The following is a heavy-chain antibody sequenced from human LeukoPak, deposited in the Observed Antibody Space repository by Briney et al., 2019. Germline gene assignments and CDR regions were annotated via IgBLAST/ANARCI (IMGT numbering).Heavy chain of an antibody. CDR1: GGSISSGSYY. Sequence: SETLSLTCTVSGGSISSGSYYWSWIRQPAGKGLEWIGRIYTSGSTNYNPSLKSRVTISVDTSKNQFSLKLSPVTAADTAVYYCARGQWLVGGDYFDYWGQGTLVTVSS. CDR2: IYTSGST. CDR3: ARGQWLVGGDYFDY. V-gene: IGHV4-61*02. J-gene: IGHJ4*02. D-gene: IGHD6-19*01.